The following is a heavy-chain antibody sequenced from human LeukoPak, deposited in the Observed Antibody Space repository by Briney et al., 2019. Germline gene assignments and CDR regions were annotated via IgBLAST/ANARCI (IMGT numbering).Heavy chain of an antibody. D-gene: IGHD3-9*01. CDR2: IRYDGSNK. J-gene: IGHJ5*02. V-gene: IGHV3-30*02. Sequence: PGGSLRLSCAASGFTFSSYGMHWVPQAPGKGLEWVAFIRYDGSNKYYADSVKGRFTISRDNSKNTLYLQMNSLRAEDTAVYYCARRLPGYFDWLWGFDPWGQGTLVTVSS. CDR1: GFTFSSYG. CDR3: ARRLPGYFDWLWGFDP.